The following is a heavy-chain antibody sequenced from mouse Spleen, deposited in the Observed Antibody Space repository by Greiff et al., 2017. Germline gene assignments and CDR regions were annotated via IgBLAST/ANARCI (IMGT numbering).Heavy chain of an antibody. CDR2: ISSGGGST. CDR1: GFAFSSYD. J-gene: IGHJ4*01. Sequence: DVMLVESGGGLVKPGGSLKLSCAASGFAFSSYDMSWVRQTPEKRLEWVAYISSGGGSTYYPDTVKGRFTISRDNAKNTLYLQMSSLKSEDTAMYYCARHRVPSGGNYAYAMDYWGQGTSVTVSS. V-gene: IGHV5-12-1*01. CDR3: ARHRVPSGGNYAYAMDY. D-gene: IGHD2-1*01.